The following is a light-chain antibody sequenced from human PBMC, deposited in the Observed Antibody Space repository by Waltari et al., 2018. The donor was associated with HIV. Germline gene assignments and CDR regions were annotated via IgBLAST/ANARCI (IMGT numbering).Light chain of an antibody. CDR2: DDS. CDR3: QVWDSSGDHPL. Sequence: SYVLTQPPSVSVAPGKTARLTCGGNNIASKSVQWYQHKPGQAPVLVISDDSDRPSGIPERFSGSNSGNTATLTISRVEAGDEADYYCQVWDSSGDHPLFGGGTKLTVL. V-gene: IGLV3-21*04. CDR1: NIASKS. J-gene: IGLJ2*01.